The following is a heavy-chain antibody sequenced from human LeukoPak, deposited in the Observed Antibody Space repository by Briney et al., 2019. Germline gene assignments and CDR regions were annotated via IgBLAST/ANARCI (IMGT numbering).Heavy chain of an antibody. Sequence: SETLSLTCAVSGYSISSGYYWGWIRQPPGKGLEWIGSIYHSGSTYYHPSLKSRVTISVDTSNNQFSLKLSSVTAADTAVYYSARRDVNWNGEEYNWFDPWGQGTLVTVSS. CDR1: GYSISSGYY. V-gene: IGHV4-38-2*01. CDR2: IYHSGST. CDR3: ARRDVNWNGEEYNWFDP. D-gene: IGHD1-20*01. J-gene: IGHJ5*02.